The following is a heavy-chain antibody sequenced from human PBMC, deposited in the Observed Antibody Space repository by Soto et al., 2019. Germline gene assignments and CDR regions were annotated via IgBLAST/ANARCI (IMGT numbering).Heavy chain of an antibody. J-gene: IGHJ4*02. CDR2: ISGYNGDI. CDR3: ARDLTRVRGYRMAHYFDQ. V-gene: IGHV1-18*01. CDR1: GYTFTSYG. Sequence: QVQLVQSGAEVKKPGASVKVSCKISGYTFTSYGISWVRQAPRQGLEWMGWISGYNGDIKTAQHLQDRVTLTRDTSTGTAFMELRSLRSDDTAMYFCARDLTRVRGYRMAHYFDQWGQGTLVTVSS. D-gene: IGHD2-15*01.